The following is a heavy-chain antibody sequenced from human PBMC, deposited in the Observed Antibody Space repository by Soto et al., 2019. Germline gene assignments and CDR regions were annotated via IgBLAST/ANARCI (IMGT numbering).Heavy chain of an antibody. D-gene: IGHD2-15*01. CDR1: GFTFSSYS. CDR3: ARDVVVVVAATPASDY. Sequence: GGSLRLSCAASGFTFSSYSMNWVRQAPGKGLEWVSSISSSSSYIYYADSVKGRFTISRDNAKNSLYLQMNSLRAEDTAVYYCARDVVVVVAATPASDYWGQGTLVTVSS. J-gene: IGHJ4*02. CDR2: ISSSSSYI. V-gene: IGHV3-21*01.